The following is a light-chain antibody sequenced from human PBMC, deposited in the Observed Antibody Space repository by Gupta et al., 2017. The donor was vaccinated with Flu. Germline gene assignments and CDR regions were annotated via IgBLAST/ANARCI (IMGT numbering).Light chain of an antibody. V-gene: IGLV3-21*02. CDR1: NIGSKR. Sequence: SYVLTQPHPGSVASGQTARITTGGNNIGSKRVHRYQQKPGQAPVLVVYDDSARPSGIPERFSGSNSGNTATLTISRVEAGDEADYFCQVWDSSSAHWVFGGGTRLTVL. CDR2: DDS. CDR3: QVWDSSSAHWV. J-gene: IGLJ3*02.